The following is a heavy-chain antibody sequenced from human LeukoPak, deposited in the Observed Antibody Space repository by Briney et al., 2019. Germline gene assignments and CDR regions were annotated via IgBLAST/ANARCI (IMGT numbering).Heavy chain of an antibody. CDR1: GVSISSSSYY. CDR3: ARRWRFDY. V-gene: IGHV4-39*01. CDR2: IYYRGST. J-gene: IGHJ4*02. Sequence: PSETLSLTCTVSGVSISSSSYYWGWIRQPPGKGLEWIGSIYYRGSTYHNPSLKSRVTISVDTSKNQLSLKLSSVTAADTAVYYCARRWRFDYWGQGTLVTVSS. D-gene: IGHD2-15*01.